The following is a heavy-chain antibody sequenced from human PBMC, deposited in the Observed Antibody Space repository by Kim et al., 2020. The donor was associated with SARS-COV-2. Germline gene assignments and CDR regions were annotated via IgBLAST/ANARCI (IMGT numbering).Heavy chain of an antibody. CDR3: ARGQVVPAAMPLYYYYGMDV. V-gene: IGHV6-1*01. Sequence: SQTLSLTCAISGDSVSSNSAAWNWIRQSPSRGLEWLGRTYYRSKWYNDYAVSVKSRITINPDTSKNQFSLQLNSVTPEDTAVYYCARGQVVPAAMPLYYYYGMDVWGQGTTVTVSS. J-gene: IGHJ6*02. CDR2: TYYRSKWYN. D-gene: IGHD2-2*01. CDR1: GDSVSSNSAA.